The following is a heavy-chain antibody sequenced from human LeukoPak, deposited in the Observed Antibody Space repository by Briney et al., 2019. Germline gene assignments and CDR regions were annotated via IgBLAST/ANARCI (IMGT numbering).Heavy chain of an antibody. V-gene: IGHV4-4*02. J-gene: IGHJ6*03. Sequence: SETLSLTCAVSGGSISSSNWWSWVRQPPGKGLEWIGEIYHSGSTNYNPSLKSRVTISVDKSKNQFSLKLSSVTAADTAVYYCARGARRGLRYFDWLLLRLGDYYYYYMDVWGKGTTVTVSS. D-gene: IGHD3-9*01. CDR1: GGSISSSNW. CDR3: ARGARRGLRYFDWLLLRLGDYYYYYMDV. CDR2: IYHSGST.